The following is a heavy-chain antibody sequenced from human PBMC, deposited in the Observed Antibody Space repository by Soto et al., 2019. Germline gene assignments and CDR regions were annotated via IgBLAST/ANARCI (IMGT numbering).Heavy chain of an antibody. J-gene: IGHJ4*02. CDR2: ISSSSSYI. V-gene: IGHV3-21*01. D-gene: IGHD6-13*01. Sequence: PGGSLRLSCAASGFTFSSYSMNWVRQAPGKGLEWVSSISSSSSYIYYADSVKGRFTISRDNAKNSLYLQMNSLRAEDTAVYYCARDLMIAAAGSDYWGQGTLVTVSS. CDR3: ARDLMIAAAGSDY. CDR1: GFTFSSYS.